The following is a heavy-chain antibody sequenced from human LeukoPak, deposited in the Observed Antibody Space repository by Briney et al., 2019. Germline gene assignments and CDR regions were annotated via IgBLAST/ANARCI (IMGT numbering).Heavy chain of an antibody. CDR1: GYTFTGYY. D-gene: IGHD2-2*01. CDR3: ATSSTSFNYYYYYMDV. Sequence: SVKVSCKASGYTFTGYYMHWVRQAPGQGLEWMGGIIPIFGTANYAQKFQGRVTITADESTSTAYMELSSLRSEDTAVYYCATSSTSFNYYYYYMDVWGKGTTVTISS. CDR2: IIPIFGTA. V-gene: IGHV1-69*13. J-gene: IGHJ6*03.